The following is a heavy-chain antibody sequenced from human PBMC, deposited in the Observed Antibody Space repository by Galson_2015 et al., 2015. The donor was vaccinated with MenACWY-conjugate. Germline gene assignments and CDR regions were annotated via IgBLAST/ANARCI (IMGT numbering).Heavy chain of an antibody. D-gene: IGHD1-14*01. J-gene: IGHJ4*02. CDR3: ARFPRTPGKYPDY. CDR2: ISTRSST. V-gene: IGHV3-11*06. CDR1: GLTFSDYY. Sequence: SLRLSCAASGLTFSDYYMSWVRQAPGKGLECVSYISTRSSTNYADSVQGRFTISRDNAKNSVYLQMDSLRAEDTAVYYCARFPRTPGKYPDYWGQGTPVTVSS.